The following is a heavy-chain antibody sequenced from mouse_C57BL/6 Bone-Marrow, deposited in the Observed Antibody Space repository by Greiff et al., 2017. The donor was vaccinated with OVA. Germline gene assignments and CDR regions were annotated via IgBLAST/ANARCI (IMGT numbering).Heavy chain of an antibody. D-gene: IGHD2-1*01. J-gene: IGHJ3*01. CDR3: ARDASIYYGNGGFAY. Sequence: EVMLVEYGGGLVQSGRSLRLSCATSGFTFSDFYMEWVRQAPGKGLEWIAASRNKANDYTTEYSASVKGRFIVSRDTSQSILYLQMNALRAEDTAIYYCARDASIYYGNGGFAYWGQGTLVTVSA. CDR2: SRNKANDYTT. CDR1: GFTFSDFY. V-gene: IGHV7-1*01.